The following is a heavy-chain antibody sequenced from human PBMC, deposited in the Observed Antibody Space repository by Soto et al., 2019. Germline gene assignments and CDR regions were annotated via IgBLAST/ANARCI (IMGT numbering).Heavy chain of an antibody. V-gene: IGHV3-30-3*01. CDR1: GFTFSSYA. CDR2: ISYDGSNK. J-gene: IGHJ4*02. CDR3: ARDPKTSGGEHWAFNYFDS. D-gene: IGHD7-27*01. Sequence: PGGSLRLSCAASGFTFSSYAMHWVRQAPGKGLAWVAVISYDGSNKYYADSVKGRLTISRDNSKSTLYLQVDRLRPEDAAGYYSARDPKTSGGEHWAFNYFDSWGQGTLVTVSS.